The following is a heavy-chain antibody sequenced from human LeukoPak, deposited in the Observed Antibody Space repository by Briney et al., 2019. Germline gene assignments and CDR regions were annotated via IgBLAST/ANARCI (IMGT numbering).Heavy chain of an antibody. Sequence: GRSLRLSCAASGFTFSSYAMHGVRQAPGKGREWVAVISYDGSNKYYADSVKGRFTISRDNSKNTLYLQMNSLRAEDTAVYYCASRKDTPHLPDYWGQGTLVSVSS. CDR1: GFTFSSYA. CDR3: ASRKDTPHLPDY. D-gene: IGHD5-18*01. V-gene: IGHV3-30-3*01. CDR2: ISYDGSNK. J-gene: IGHJ4*02.